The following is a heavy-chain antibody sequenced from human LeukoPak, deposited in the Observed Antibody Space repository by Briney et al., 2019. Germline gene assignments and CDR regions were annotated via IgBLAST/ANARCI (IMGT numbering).Heavy chain of an antibody. CDR3: ALMKDIVVVPAAIGFDY. V-gene: IGHV3-23*01. Sequence: GGSLRLSCAASGFTFSSYAMSWVRQAPGKGLEWVSAISGSGGSTYYADSVKGRFTISRDNSKNTLYLQMNSLRAEDTAVYYCALMKDIVVVPAAIGFDYWGQGTLVTVS. J-gene: IGHJ4*02. CDR1: GFTFSSYA. D-gene: IGHD2-2*01. CDR2: ISGSGGST.